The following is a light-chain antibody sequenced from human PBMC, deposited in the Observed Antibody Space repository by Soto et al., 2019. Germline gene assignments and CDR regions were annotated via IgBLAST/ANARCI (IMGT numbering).Light chain of an antibody. V-gene: IGKV1-13*02. CDR3: QQFDSYPLT. J-gene: IGKJ4*01. CDR1: QDIGSA. Sequence: AIQLTQSPSSLSASVGDRVTITCRTSQDIGSALAWYQQKPGKPPQLLIYDASNLKSAVPARFSGTGSGTDFTLTISSQQPEDFATYYCQQFDSYPLTFGGGTKVEIK. CDR2: DAS.